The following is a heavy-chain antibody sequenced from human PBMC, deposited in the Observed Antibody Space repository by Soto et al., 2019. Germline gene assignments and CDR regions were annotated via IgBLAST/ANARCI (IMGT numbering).Heavy chain of an antibody. V-gene: IGHV1-18*01. CDR1: GYTFTIYG. J-gene: IGHJ6*02. D-gene: IGHD5-12*01. Sequence: QVQLVQSGGEVKKPGASVKVSCKASGYTFTIYGINWVRQAPGQGLEWMGWISPDNGNTNYAQKLQGRVTMTTDTSTSTAYLELRSLRSDDTAGHYCARALRSSGYAGIDVWGQATTVTVSS. CDR3: ARALRSSGYAGIDV. CDR2: ISPDNGNT.